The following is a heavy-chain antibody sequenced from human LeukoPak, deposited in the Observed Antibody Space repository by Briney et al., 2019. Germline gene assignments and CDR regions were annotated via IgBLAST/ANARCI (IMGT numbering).Heavy chain of an antibody. V-gene: IGHV1-2*02. Sequence: ASVKVSCKASGYTFTGHYMHWVRQAPGQGLEWMGWINPNSGGTNYAQKFQGRVTMTRDTSISTAYMELSRLRSDDTAVYYCASDWGLSQLEYCSNTNCYMGAFDIWGQRTMVTVSS. CDR1: GYTFTGHY. CDR2: INPNSGGT. CDR3: ASDWGLSQLEYCSNTNCYMGAFDI. D-gene: IGHD2-2*02. J-gene: IGHJ3*02.